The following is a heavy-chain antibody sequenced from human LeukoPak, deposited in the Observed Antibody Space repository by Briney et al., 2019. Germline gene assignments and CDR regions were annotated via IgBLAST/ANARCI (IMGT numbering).Heavy chain of an antibody. CDR2: ISSSSSYI. CDR3: ARDKGSSGWQTFDAFDI. D-gene: IGHD6-19*01. V-gene: IGHV3-21*01. J-gene: IGHJ3*02. CDR1: GFTFSSYS. Sequence: GGSLRLSCAASGFTFSSYSMNWVRQAPGKGLEWVSSISSSSSYIYYADSVKGRFTISRDNAKNSLYLQMNSLRAEDTAVYYCARDKGSSGWQTFDAFDIWGQGTMVTVSP.